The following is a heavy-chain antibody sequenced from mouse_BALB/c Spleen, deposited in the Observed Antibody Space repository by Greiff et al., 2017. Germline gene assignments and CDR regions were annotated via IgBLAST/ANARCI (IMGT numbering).Heavy chain of an antibody. CDR3: ARNGYDEWFAY. CDR1: GYSITSDYA. D-gene: IGHD2-2*01. CDR2: ISYSGST. J-gene: IGHJ3*01. V-gene: IGHV3-2*02. Sequence: EVKLQESGPGLVKPSQSLSLTCTVTGYSITSDYAWNWIRQFPGNQLEWMGYISYSGSTSYNPSLKGRISITRDTSKNQFFLQLNSVTTEDTATDYYARNGYDEWFAYWGQGTLVTVSA.